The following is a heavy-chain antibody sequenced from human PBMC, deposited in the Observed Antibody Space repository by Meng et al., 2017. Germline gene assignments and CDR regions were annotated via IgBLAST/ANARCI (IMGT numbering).Heavy chain of an antibody. D-gene: IGHD3-22*01. CDR1: GGSFSGYY. Sequence: QLQQWVDGLVKPSEPLSLTCAVYGGSFSGYYWSWIRQPPGKGLEWIGEINHSGSTNYNPSLKSRVTISVDTSKNQFSLKLSSVTAADTAVYYCARVPTYYYDSSGYYLFDYWGQGTLVTVSS. V-gene: IGHV4-34*01. J-gene: IGHJ4*02. CDR3: ARVPTYYYDSSGYYLFDY. CDR2: INHSGST.